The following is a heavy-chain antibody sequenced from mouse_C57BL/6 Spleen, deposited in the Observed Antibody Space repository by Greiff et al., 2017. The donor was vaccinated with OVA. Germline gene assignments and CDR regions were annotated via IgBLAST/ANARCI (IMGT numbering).Heavy chain of an antibody. Sequence: EVQLQESGPGLVKPSQSLSLTCSVTGYSITSGYYWNWIRQFPGNKLEWMGYISYDGSNNYNPSLKNRISITRDTSKNQFFLKLNSVTTEDTATYYCAREGTTVVGAYWGQGTGHCLC. D-gene: IGHD1-1*01. J-gene: IGHJ3*01. CDR2: ISYDGSN. V-gene: IGHV3-6*01. CDR1: GYSITSGYY. CDR3: AREGTTVVGAY.